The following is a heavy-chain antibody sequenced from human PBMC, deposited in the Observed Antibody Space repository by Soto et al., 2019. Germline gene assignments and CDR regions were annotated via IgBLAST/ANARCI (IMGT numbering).Heavy chain of an antibody. CDR1: GDPISRYH. D-gene: IGHD6-19*01. CDR2: VHNSGST. Sequence: QVQLQESGPGLVKPSETLSLRCTVSGDPISRYHWSWIRQTPGKGLEWIGYVHNSGSTSYNPSLKSRVTISIDTSRKQFSLRLRSVTAADTAVYYCTGDRNNRVWYKYWGQGTLVTVSS. J-gene: IGHJ4*02. V-gene: IGHV4-59*01. CDR3: TGDRNNRVWYKY.